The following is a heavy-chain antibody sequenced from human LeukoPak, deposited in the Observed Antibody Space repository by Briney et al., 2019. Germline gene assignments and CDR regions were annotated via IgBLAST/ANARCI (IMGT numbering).Heavy chain of an antibody. V-gene: IGHV1-2*02. J-gene: IGHJ4*02. D-gene: IGHD5-12*01. Sequence: GASVKVSCRASGYTFTGYYMHWVRQAPGQGLEWMGWINPNSGGTNYAQKFQGRVSMTRDTSISTAYMDLSRLTSDDTAIYYCARGKHGGYTPPDYWGQGSLATVSS. CDR3: ARGKHGGYTPPDY. CDR1: GYTFTGYY. CDR2: INPNSGGT.